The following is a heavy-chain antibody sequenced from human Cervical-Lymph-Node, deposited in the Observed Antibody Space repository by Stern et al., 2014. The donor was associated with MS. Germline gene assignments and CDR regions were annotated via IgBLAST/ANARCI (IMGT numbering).Heavy chain of an antibody. V-gene: IGHV4-39*01. CDR3: ARWAYSSGWYNWFDP. Sequence: QVQLQESGPGLVQPSETLSLTCTVSGGSISSSSYYWGWIRQPPGKGLEWIGSIYYSGSTYYTPSLKSRVPIAVDTSKNHSSLKLSSVTAADTAVYYCARWAYSSGWYNWFDPWGQGTLVTVSS. D-gene: IGHD3-22*01. CDR2: IYYSGST. J-gene: IGHJ5*02. CDR1: GGSISSSSYY.